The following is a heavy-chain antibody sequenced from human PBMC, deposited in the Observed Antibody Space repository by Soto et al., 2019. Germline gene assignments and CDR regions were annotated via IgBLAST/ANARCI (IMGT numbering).Heavy chain of an antibody. CDR2: IGTAGDT. CDR3: ARGSQRRYYDFWSGYVYGMDV. CDR1: GFTFSSYD. Sequence: GGSLRLSCAASGFTFSSYDMHWVRQATGKGLEWVSAIGTAGDTYYPGSVKGRFTISRENAKNSLYLQMNSLRAGDTAVYYCARGSQRRYYDFWSGYVYGMDVWGQGTTVTVSS. D-gene: IGHD3-3*01. V-gene: IGHV3-13*01. J-gene: IGHJ6*02.